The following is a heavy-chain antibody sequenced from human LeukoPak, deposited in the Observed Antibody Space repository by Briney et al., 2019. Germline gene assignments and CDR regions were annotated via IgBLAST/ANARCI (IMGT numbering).Heavy chain of an antibody. J-gene: IGHJ5*02. Sequence: ASVKVSCKASGGTFSSYAISWVRQAPAQGLEWMGGIIPIFGTANYAQKFQGRVTITADESTSTAYMELSSLRSEDTAVYYCARGIGGHNWFDPWGQGTLVTVSS. CDR1: GGTFSSYA. D-gene: IGHD2-15*01. CDR2: IIPIFGTA. CDR3: ARGIGGHNWFDP. V-gene: IGHV1-69*13.